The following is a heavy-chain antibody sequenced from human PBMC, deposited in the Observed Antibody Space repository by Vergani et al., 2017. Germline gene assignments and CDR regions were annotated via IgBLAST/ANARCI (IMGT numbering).Heavy chain of an antibody. V-gene: IGHV3-9*01. J-gene: IGHJ5*02. Sequence: EVQLVESGGGLVQPGRSLRLSCAASGFTFDDYAMHWVRQAPGKGLEWVSGISWNSGSIGYADSVKGRFTISRDNAKNSLYLQMNSLRAEDTALYHCARDSRSDYLNWFDPWGQGTLVTVSS. CDR1: GFTFDDYA. D-gene: IGHD4-17*01. CDR2: ISWNSGSI. CDR3: ARDSRSDYLNWFDP.